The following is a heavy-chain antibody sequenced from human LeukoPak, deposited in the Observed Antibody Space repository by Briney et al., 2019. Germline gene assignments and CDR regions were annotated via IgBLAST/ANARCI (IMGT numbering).Heavy chain of an antibody. J-gene: IGHJ3*02. D-gene: IGHD5-12*01. Sequence: GGSLRLSCAASGFTFSSYEMNWVRQAPGKGLEWVSYISSSGSTIYYADSVKGRFTISRDNAKNSLYLQMNSLRAEDTALYYCAGFNYDYAFDIWGQGTMVTVSS. CDR3: AGFNYDYAFDI. CDR2: ISSSGSTI. CDR1: GFTFSSYE. V-gene: IGHV3-48*03.